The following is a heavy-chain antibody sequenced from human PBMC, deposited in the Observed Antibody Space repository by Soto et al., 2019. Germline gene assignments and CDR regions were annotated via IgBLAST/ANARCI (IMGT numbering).Heavy chain of an antibody. V-gene: IGHV1-69*01. CDR3: ASRDRVDAFDI. Sequence: QVQLVQSGAEVKKSGASVRVSCKVFGGSFRRYAITWVRQAPGQGLEWMGGIIPILGSPNYAQKFQDRVTITADVSTSTTYMDLRSLRSEDAAVYYCASRDRVDAFDIWGQGTVVTVSS. CDR1: GGSFRRYA. CDR2: IIPILGSP. J-gene: IGHJ3*02.